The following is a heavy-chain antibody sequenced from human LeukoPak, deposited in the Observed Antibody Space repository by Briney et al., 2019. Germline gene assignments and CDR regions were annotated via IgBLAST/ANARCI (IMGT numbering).Heavy chain of an antibody. J-gene: IGHJ5*02. V-gene: IGHV3-21*01. CDR3: ARDPGIAAAGTNNWFDP. Sequence: GGSLRLSCAASGFTFSSYSMNWLRQAPGKGLEWVSSISSSSSYIYHADSVKGRFTISRDNAKNSLYLQMNSLRAEDTAVYYCARDPGIAAAGTNNWFDPWGQGTLVTVSS. CDR1: GFTFSSYS. CDR2: ISSSSSYI. D-gene: IGHD6-13*01.